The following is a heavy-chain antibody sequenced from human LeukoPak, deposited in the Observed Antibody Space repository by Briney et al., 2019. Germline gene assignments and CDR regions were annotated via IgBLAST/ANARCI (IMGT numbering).Heavy chain of an antibody. CDR3: AREVIGYCSSTSCYTDYYGMDV. Sequence: ASVKVSCKASGYTFTSYAMHWVRQAPGQRLEWMGWINAGNGNTKYSQKFQGRVTITADESTSTAYMELSSLRSEDTAVYYCAREVIGYCSSTSCYTDYYGMDVWGQGTTVTVSS. D-gene: IGHD2-2*02. CDR2: INAGNGNT. V-gene: IGHV1-3*01. CDR1: GYTFTSYA. J-gene: IGHJ6*02.